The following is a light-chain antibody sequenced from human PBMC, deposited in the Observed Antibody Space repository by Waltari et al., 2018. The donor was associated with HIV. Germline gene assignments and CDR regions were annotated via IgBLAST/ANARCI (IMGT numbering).Light chain of an antibody. J-gene: IGLJ3*02. CDR1: SSGVGAYND. Sequence: QSALTQPASVSGSPGQSITISCTGTSSGVGAYNDFSWYQQHPGKVPKLLIFDVTNRPSGVSNRFSGSKSANTASLTISAVQAEDEAHYYCSSYTSAKTVVFGGGTKLTVL. CDR2: DVT. V-gene: IGLV2-14*01. CDR3: SSYTSAKTVV.